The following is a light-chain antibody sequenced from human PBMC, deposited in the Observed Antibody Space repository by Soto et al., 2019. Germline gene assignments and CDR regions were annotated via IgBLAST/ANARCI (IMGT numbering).Light chain of an antibody. CDR2: EVS. CDR1: TSDIGEYNY. J-gene: IGLJ1*01. V-gene: IGLV2-14*01. Sequence: QSALTQPASVSGSPGQSITISCTGSTSDIGEYNYVSWYQQQPGKAPKLLIYEVSLRPSGISSRFSGSKSGNTASLTISGLLAEDEADYYCNAYTKPSTLFVFGSGTKLTVL. CDR3: NAYTKPSTLFV.